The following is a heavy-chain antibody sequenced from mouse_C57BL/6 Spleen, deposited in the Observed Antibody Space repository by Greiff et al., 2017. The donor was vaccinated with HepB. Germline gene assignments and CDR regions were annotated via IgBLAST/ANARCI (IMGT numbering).Heavy chain of an antibody. CDR2: INPNNGGT. CDR3: ARSGEGDFDY. CDR1: GYTFTDYY. J-gene: IGHJ2*01. Sequence: VQLQQSGPELVKPGASVKISCKASGYTFTDYYMNWVKQSHGKSLEWIGDINPNNGGTSYNQKFKGKATLTVDKSSSTAYMELRSLTSEDSAVYYCARSGEGDFDYWGQGTTLTVSS. V-gene: IGHV1-26*01.